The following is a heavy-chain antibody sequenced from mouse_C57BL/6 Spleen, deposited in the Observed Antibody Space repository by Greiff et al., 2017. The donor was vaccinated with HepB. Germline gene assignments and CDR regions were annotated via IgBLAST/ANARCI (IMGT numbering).Heavy chain of an antibody. V-gene: IGHV1-18*01. CDR1: GYTFTDYN. Sequence: EVKVVESGPELVKPGASVKIPCKASGYTFTDYNMDWVKQSHGKSLEWIGDINPNNGGTIYNQKFKGKATLTVDKSSSTAYMELRSLTSEDTAVYYCARKVKVAYYYAMDYWGQGTSVTVSS. CDR3: ARKVKVAYYYAMDY. J-gene: IGHJ4*01. CDR2: INPNNGGT.